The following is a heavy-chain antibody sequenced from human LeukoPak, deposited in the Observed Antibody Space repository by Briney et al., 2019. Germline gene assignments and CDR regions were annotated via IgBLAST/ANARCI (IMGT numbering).Heavy chain of an antibody. J-gene: IGHJ4*02. D-gene: IGHD3-10*01. CDR2: ISSSSSTI. Sequence: PGGSLRLSCAASGFTFSSYSMNWVRQAPGKGLEWVSYISSSSSTIYYADSVKGRFTISRDNAKNSLYLQMNSLRAEDTAVYYCARAEGYDYGSETKWGQGTLVTVSS. CDR3: ARAEGYDYGSETK. CDR1: GFTFSSYS. V-gene: IGHV3-48*04.